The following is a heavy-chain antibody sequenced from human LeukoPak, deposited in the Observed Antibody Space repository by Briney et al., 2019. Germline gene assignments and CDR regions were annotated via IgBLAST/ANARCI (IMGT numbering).Heavy chain of an antibody. Sequence: SETLSLTCTVSGGSISSSSYYWGWIRQPPGKGLEWIGYIYYSGSTNYNPSLKSRVTISVDTSKNQFSLKLSSVTAADTAVYYCARHEPGKFDYWGQGTLVTVSS. V-gene: IGHV4-61*05. CDR2: IYYSGST. CDR1: GGSISSSSYY. J-gene: IGHJ4*02. CDR3: ARHEPGKFDY.